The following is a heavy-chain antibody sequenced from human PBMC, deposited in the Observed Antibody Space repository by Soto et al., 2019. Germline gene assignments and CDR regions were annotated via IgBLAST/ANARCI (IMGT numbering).Heavy chain of an antibody. D-gene: IGHD3-22*01. CDR1: GFTFSSYA. Sequence: QVQLVESGGGVVQPGRSLRLSCAASGFTFSSYAMHWVRQAPGKGLEWVAVISYDGSNKYYADSVKGRFTISRDNSKNTLYLQMNSLRAEDTAVYYCASASGYSPNWGQGTLVTVSS. J-gene: IGHJ4*02. CDR3: ASASGYSPN. CDR2: ISYDGSNK. V-gene: IGHV3-30-3*01.